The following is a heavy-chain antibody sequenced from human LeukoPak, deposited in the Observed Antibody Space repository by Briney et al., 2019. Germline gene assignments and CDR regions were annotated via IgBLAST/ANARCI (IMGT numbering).Heavy chain of an antibody. CDR1: GFTFSSHA. Sequence: PGGSLRLSCAASGFTFSSHAMSWVRQAPGKGLEWVSAISGSGGSTYYADSVKGRFTISRDKSKNTLYLQMNSLRAEDTAVYYCAKGLAVAGHFDYWGQGTLVTVPS. CDR2: ISGSGGST. D-gene: IGHD6-19*01. J-gene: IGHJ4*02. V-gene: IGHV3-23*01. CDR3: AKGLAVAGHFDY.